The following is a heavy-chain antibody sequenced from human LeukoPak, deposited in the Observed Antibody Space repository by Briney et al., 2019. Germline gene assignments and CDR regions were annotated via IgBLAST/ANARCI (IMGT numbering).Heavy chain of an antibody. Sequence: ASVKVSCKPSVYTFTSYYMHWVRQAPGQGLEGMGIINPSGGSTSYAQKFQGRVTMTRDTSTSTVYMELSSLRSEDTAVYYCASRLAAAGKIAVDYWGQGTLVTVSS. J-gene: IGHJ4*02. CDR2: INPSGGST. V-gene: IGHV1-46*01. D-gene: IGHD6-13*01. CDR3: ASRLAAAGKIAVDY. CDR1: VYTFTSYY.